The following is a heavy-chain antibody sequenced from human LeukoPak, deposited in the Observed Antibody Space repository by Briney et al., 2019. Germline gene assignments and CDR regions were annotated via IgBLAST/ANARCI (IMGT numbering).Heavy chain of an antibody. CDR1: GFTFSSYA. J-gene: IGHJ4*02. Sequence: PGGSLRLSCAASGFTFSSYAMHWVRQAPGKGLEWVAVISYDGSNKYYADSVKGRFTISRDQAKNSLYLQMNSLRAEDTAVYYCARDAGAYSSSWYADCWGQGTLVTVSS. CDR3: ARDAGAYSSSWYADC. CDR2: ISYDGSNK. D-gene: IGHD6-13*01. V-gene: IGHV3-30*04.